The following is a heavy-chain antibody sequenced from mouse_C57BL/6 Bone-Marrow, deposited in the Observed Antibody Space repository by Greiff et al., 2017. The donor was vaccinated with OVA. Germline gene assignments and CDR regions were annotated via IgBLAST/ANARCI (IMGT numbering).Heavy chain of an antibody. J-gene: IGHJ4*01. CDR1: GYTFTDYE. V-gene: IGHV1-15*01. D-gene: IGHD1-1*01. CDR3: TRGIYYYGSSYWAHYAMDY. Sequence: SGAELVRPGASVTLSCTASGYTFTDYEMHWVKQTPVHGLEWIGAIDPETGGTAYNQKFKGKAILTADKSSSTAYMELRSLKSEDSAFYYGTRGIYYYGSSYWAHYAMDYWGQGTSVTVSS. CDR2: IDPETGGT.